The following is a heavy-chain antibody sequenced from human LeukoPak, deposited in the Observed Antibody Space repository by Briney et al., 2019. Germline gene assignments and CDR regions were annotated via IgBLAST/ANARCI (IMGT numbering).Heavy chain of an antibody. CDR2: IYTSGST. Sequence: SETLSLTCAVYGESFSAYYWSWIRQPAGKGLEWIGRIYTSGSTNYNPSPKSRVTMSVDTSKNQFSLKLSSVTAADTAVYYCARGYDILTGQVGAFDIWGQGTMVTVPS. CDR3: ARGYDILTGQVGAFDI. J-gene: IGHJ3*02. CDR1: GESFSAYY. D-gene: IGHD3-9*01. V-gene: IGHV4-59*10.